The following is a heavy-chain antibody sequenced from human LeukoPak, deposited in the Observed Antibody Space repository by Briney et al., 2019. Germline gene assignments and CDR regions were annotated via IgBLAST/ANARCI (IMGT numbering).Heavy chain of an antibody. CDR2: IYPGDSIT. D-gene: IGHD2-2*01. Sequence: GESLKISCKGSGYSFTNYWIGWVRQMPGKGLEWMGIIYPGDSITRYSPSFQGQVTISADKSITTAYLRWSSLKASDTAIYYCARSIYCSSTSCPSPYYFYYIDVWGKGTTVTVSS. CDR3: ARSIYCSSTSCPSPYYFYYIDV. V-gene: IGHV5-51*01. J-gene: IGHJ6*03. CDR1: GYSFTNYW.